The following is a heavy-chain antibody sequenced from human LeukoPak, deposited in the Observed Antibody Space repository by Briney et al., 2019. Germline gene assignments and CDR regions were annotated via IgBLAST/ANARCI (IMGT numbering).Heavy chain of an antibody. D-gene: IGHD6-19*01. J-gene: IGHJ5*02. Sequence: SQTLSLTCTVAAGSISNHYWSWMRQSPGKGLEWIAYIFYTGSYNYNPSLKSRVYISVDTSKNQFSLNLTSVTAADTAVYYCARGRSSLDLWGQGTLVTVSS. CDR3: ARGRSSLDL. CDR1: AGSISNHY. V-gene: IGHV4-59*11. CDR2: IFYTGSY.